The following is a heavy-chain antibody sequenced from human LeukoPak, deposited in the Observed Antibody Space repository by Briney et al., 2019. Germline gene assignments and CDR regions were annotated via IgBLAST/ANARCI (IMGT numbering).Heavy chain of an antibody. D-gene: IGHD6-13*01. CDR1: GFTFSSYS. Sequence: GGSLRLSCAASGFTFSSYSMNWVRQAPGKGLEWVSYISSSSSTIYYADSVKGRFTISRDNAKNSLYLQMNSLRAEDTAVYYCFPDSPMYSSRVVPGTDAFDIWGQGTMVTVSS. CDR2: ISSSSSTI. J-gene: IGHJ3*02. CDR3: FPDSPMYSSRVVPGTDAFDI. V-gene: IGHV3-48*01.